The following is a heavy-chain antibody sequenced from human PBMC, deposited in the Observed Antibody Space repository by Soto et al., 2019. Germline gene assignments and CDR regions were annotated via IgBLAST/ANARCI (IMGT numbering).Heavy chain of an antibody. CDR2: IYWNDDK. Sequence: SGPTLVNPTQTLTLTCTFSGFSLSTSGVGVGWIRQPPGKALEWLALIYWNDDKRYSPSLKSRLTITKDTSKNQVVLTMTNMDPVDTATYYCAHLLRGYSGYDPQYYYYGMDVWGQGTTVTVSS. V-gene: IGHV2-5*01. CDR3: AHLLRGYSGYDPQYYYYGMDV. J-gene: IGHJ6*02. CDR1: GFSLSTSGVG. D-gene: IGHD5-12*01.